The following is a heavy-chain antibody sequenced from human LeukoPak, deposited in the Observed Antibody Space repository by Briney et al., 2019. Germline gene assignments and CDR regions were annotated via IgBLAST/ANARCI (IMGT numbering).Heavy chain of an antibody. V-gene: IGHV2-5*01. CDR2: IYWNDDK. J-gene: IGHJ3*02. D-gene: IGHD3-3*01. CDR1: GFSLSTSGVG. CDR3: AHRFLEWLLHDAFDI. Sequence: SGPTLVKPTQTLTLTCTFSGFSLSTSGVGVGWIRQPPGKALEWLALIYWNDDKRYSPSLKSRLTITKDTSKNQVVLTMTNMDPVDTATYYCAHRFLEWLLHDAFDIWGQGTMVTVSS.